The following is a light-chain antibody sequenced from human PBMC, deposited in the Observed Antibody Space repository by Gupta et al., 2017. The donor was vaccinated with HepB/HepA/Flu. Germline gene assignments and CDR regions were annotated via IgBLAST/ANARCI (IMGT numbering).Light chain of an antibody. J-gene: IGLJ1*01. CDR2: DVS. Sequence: QSVLTQSHPVPASPGQSVTISCTGTTNDIGLYDYLSWYQQRPGEDPRLILYDVSKRPTGIPERFSGSKSGNAASLTISALQPDDEGDYFCCSYAGNNIHVFGSGTAVTVL. CDR1: TNDIGLYDY. CDR3: CSYAGNNIHV. V-gene: IGLV2-11*01.